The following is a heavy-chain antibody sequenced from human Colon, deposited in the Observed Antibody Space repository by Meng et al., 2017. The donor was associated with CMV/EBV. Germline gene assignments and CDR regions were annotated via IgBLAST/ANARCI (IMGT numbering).Heavy chain of an antibody. Sequence: GSLRPSCAVYGGSFSGYYWSWIRQPPGKGLEWIGEIKHSGSTNYNPSLKSRVTISVDTSKNQFSLNLSSVTAADTAVYYCARSNPGPWGQGTLVTVSS. CDR3: ARSNPGP. J-gene: IGHJ4*02. V-gene: IGHV4-34*01. CDR1: GGSFSGYY. CDR2: IKHSGST. D-gene: IGHD3-10*01.